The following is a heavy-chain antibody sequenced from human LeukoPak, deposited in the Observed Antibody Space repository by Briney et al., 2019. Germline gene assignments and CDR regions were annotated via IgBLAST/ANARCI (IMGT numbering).Heavy chain of an antibody. V-gene: IGHV3-30*03. Sequence: GGSLRLSCAPSGFTFSSYGMHWVRQAPGKGLEWVAVISYDGSNKYYADSVKGRFTISRDNSKNTLYLQMNSLRAEDTAVYYCARVKSGYSYGPHYYYYYYMDVWGKGTTVTVSS. CDR1: GFTFSSYG. CDR2: ISYDGSNK. J-gene: IGHJ6*03. D-gene: IGHD5-18*01. CDR3: ARVKSGYSYGPHYYYYYYMDV.